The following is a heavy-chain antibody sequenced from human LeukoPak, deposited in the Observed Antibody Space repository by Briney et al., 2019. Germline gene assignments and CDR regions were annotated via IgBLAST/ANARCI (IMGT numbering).Heavy chain of an antibody. D-gene: IGHD3-10*01. J-gene: IGHJ4*02. Sequence: SETLSLTCAVYGGSFSGDYXXWIXXPPXXXXXXXXXINHSGSTNSNPSLKSRVTISVDTSKNQFSLKLSSVTAADTAVYYCASGQWYYGSGSYPFDYWGQGTLVTVSS. CDR1: GGSFSGDY. CDR3: ASGQWYYGSGSYPFDY. V-gene: IGHV4-34*01. CDR2: INHSGST.